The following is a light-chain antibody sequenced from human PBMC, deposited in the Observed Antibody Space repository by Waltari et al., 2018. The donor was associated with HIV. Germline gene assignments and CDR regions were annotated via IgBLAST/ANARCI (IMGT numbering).Light chain of an antibody. CDR3: AVWDDSLNAYV. V-gene: IGLV1-44*01. Sequence: QSVLTQPPSSSGTPGQRLTISCSGSSSNVGSTTVNWYQHLQGPSPTLLILNTEERPSGVPDRFSGSKSGTSASLAISGLQSEDEADYYCAVWDDSLNAYVFGTGTTVTVL. J-gene: IGLJ1*01. CDR1: SSNVGSTT. CDR2: NTE.